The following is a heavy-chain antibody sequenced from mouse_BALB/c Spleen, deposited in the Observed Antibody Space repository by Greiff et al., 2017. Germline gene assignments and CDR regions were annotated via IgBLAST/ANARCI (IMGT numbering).Heavy chain of an antibody. V-gene: IGHV5-12-1*01. D-gene: IGHD2-1*01. J-gene: IGHJ2*01. Sequence: DVKLVESGGGLVQPGGSLKLSCAASGFAFSSYDMSWVRQTPEKTLEWVAYISSGGGSTYYPDTVKGRFTISSDNAKNTLYLQMSSLNSEDTAMYYCARHYGSFPDYWGQGTTLTVSS. CDR2: ISSGGGST. CDR1: GFAFSSYD. CDR3: ARHYGSFPDY.